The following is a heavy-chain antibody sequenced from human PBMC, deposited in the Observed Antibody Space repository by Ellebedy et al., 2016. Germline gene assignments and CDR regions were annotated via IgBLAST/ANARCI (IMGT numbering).Heavy chain of an antibody. Sequence: SETLSLXXAVYGGSFSGYYWSWIRQPPGKGLEWIGEINHSGSTNYNPSLKSRVTISVDTSKNQFSLKLSSVTAADTAVYYCARGLGNYPYYYYYMDVWGKGTTVAVSS. CDR1: GGSFSGYY. V-gene: IGHV4-34*01. D-gene: IGHD4-11*01. CDR2: INHSGST. CDR3: ARGLGNYPYYYYYMDV. J-gene: IGHJ6*03.